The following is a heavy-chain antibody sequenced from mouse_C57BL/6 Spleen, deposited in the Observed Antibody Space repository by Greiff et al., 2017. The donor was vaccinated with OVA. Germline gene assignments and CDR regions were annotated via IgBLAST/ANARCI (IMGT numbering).Heavy chain of an antibody. V-gene: IGHV1-66*01. CDR3: ARYPQTAQATSWFAY. Sequence: VKLQESGPELVKPGASVKISCKASGYSFTSYYIHWVKQRPGQGLEWIGWIYPGSGNTKYNEKFKGKATLTADTSSSTAYMQLSSLTSEDSAVYYCARYPQTAQATSWFAYWGQGTLVTVSA. CDR1: GYSFTSYY. CDR2: IYPGSGNT. D-gene: IGHD3-2*02. J-gene: IGHJ3*01.